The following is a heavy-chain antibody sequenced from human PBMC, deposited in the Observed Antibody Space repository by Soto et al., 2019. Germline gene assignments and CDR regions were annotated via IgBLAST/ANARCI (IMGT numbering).Heavy chain of an antibody. J-gene: IGHJ5*02. Sequence: QVTVKESGPVLVKPTETLTLTCTVSGFSLTNAGLGVSWIRQPPGKALEWLAHIFSNDEKSYSTSLKSRLTISKDTSKSQLVLTMTGIDPVDTATYYCAWTCSTSSYSFGPWGQGTLVTVST. CDR3: AWTCSTSSYSFGP. CDR1: GFSLTNAGLG. V-gene: IGHV2-26*01. CDR2: IFSNDEK. D-gene: IGHD2-2*01.